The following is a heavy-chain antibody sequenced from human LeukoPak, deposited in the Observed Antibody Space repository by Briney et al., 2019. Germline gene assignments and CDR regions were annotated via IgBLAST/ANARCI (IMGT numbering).Heavy chain of an antibody. V-gene: IGHV4-59*01. CDR3: ASTIHDYDILTGYYPPYYYCGMDV. Sequence: PSETLSLTCTVSGGSISSYYWSWIRQPPGKGLEWIGYIYYSGSTNYNPSLKSRVTISVDTSKNQFSPKLSSVTAADTAVYYCASTIHDYDILTGYYPPYYYCGMDVWGQGTTVTVSS. CDR1: GGSISSYY. D-gene: IGHD3-9*01. CDR2: IYYSGST. J-gene: IGHJ6*02.